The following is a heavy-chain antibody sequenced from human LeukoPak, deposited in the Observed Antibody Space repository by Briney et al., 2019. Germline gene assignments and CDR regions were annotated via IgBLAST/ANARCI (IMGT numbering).Heavy chain of an antibody. D-gene: IGHD3-16*01. Sequence: SETLSLTCTVSGGSISNYYWNWIRQPPGKGLEWIGYIYYSGSTYYNPSLKSRVTISVDTSKNQFSLKLSSVTAADTAVYYCARAPSFGRYFDYWGQGTLVTVSS. J-gene: IGHJ4*02. V-gene: IGHV4-59*12. CDR3: ARAPSFGRYFDY. CDR1: GGSISNYY. CDR2: IYYSGST.